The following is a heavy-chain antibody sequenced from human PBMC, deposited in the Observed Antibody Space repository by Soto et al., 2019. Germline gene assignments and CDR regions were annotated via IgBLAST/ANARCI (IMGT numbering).Heavy chain of an antibody. CDR2: ISYDGSNK. J-gene: IGHJ4*02. V-gene: IGHV3-30*18. CDR1: GFTFSSYG. Sequence: PGGSLRLSCAASGFTFSSYGMHWVRQAPGKGLEWVAVISYDGSNKYYADSVKGRFTISRDNSKNTLYLQMNSLRAEDTAVYYCAKDREYYDSSGLDYWGQGTLVTVSS. CDR3: AKDREYYDSSGLDY. D-gene: IGHD3-22*01.